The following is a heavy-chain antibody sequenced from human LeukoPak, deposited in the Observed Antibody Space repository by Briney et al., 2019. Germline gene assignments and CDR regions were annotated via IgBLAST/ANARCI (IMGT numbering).Heavy chain of an antibody. V-gene: IGHV5-51*01. D-gene: IGHD1-26*01. CDR3: ARSAYSGSYFDH. Sequence: GESLKISCKGSGFSFTSYWIGWVRQMPGKGLEWMWIIYPGDSDTRYSPSFQGQVTISADKSISPASLQWSTLRLSDTDKCFCARSAYSGSYFDHWPQGTVVTVSS. CDR2: IYPGDSDT. CDR1: GFSFTSYW. J-gene: IGHJ4*02.